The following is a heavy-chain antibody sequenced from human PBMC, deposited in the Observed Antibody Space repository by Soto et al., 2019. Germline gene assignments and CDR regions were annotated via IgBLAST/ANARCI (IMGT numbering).Heavy chain of an antibody. D-gene: IGHD3-22*01. Sequence: GAAVKGSGKGWVCRLIRYWIGWVRQMPGKGLELMGIIYPGDSDTRYSPSFQGQVTISADKSISTAYLQWSSLKASDTAMYYCARHFGRNYYDSSGYYSGYYYYGMDVWGQGTTVTVSS. CDR2: IYPGDSDT. V-gene: IGHV5-51*01. CDR3: ARHFGRNYYDSSGYYSGYYYYGMDV. CDR1: VCRLIRYW. J-gene: IGHJ6*02.